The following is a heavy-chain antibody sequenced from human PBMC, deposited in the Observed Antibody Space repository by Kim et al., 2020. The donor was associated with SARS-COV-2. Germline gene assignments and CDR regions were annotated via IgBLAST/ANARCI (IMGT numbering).Heavy chain of an antibody. CDR3: ARRSLYSSTPNFDY. V-gene: IGHV4-39*01. Sequence: NPSLKRRVTITVDTSKNQFSLKLSSVTAADTAVYYCARRSLYSSTPNFDYWGQGTLVTVSS. J-gene: IGHJ4*02. D-gene: IGHD2-2*01.